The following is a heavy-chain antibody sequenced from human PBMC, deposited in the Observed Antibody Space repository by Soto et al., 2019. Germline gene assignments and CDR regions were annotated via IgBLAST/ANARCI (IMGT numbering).Heavy chain of an antibody. Sequence: ESGGGLVKPGGSLRLSCAASGFIFSSHNMNWVRQAPGKGLEWVSSITGSSSYIFYADSAKGRFTISRDNSKNTLYLQMNSLRADDTAIYYFAKDFGPGGGGGGYFDLWGRGTLVTVSS. CDR3: AKDFGPGGGGGGYFDL. V-gene: IGHV3-21*04. CDR2: ITGSSSYI. CDR1: GFIFSSHN. J-gene: IGHJ2*01. D-gene: IGHD3-16*01.